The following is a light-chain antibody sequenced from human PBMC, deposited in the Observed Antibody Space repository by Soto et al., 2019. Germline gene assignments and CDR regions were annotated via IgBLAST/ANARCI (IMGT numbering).Light chain of an antibody. CDR2: GAS. J-gene: IGKJ5*01. Sequence: EIVMTQSASTLSVSAGGSATLSWRASQSISDTLAWYQQKTGQAPRLLIYGASRRATGVPARFSGSGSGTDFSLTISSLQPEDFAVYYCQHYKTWPITFGQGTRLEIK. CDR1: QSISDT. CDR3: QHYKTWPIT. V-gene: IGKV3-15*01.